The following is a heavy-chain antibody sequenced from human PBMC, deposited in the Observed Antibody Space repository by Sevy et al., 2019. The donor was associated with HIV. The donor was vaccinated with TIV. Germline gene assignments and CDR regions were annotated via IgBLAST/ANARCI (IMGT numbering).Heavy chain of an antibody. J-gene: IGHJ4*02. V-gene: IGHV4-34*01. D-gene: IGHD3-9*01. CDR3: ARALADYDILTGYYRGAYYFDY. CDR1: GGSFSGYY. Sequence: SETLSLTCAVYGGSFSGYYWSWIRQPPGKGLEWIGEINHSGSTNYNPSLKSRVTISVDTSKNQFSLKLSSVTAADTALYYCARALADYDILTGYYRGAYYFDYWGQGTLVTVSS. CDR2: INHSGST.